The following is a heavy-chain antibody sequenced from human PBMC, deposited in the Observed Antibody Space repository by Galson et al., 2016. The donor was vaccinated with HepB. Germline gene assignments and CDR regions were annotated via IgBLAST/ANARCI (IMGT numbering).Heavy chain of an antibody. CDR3: ARGMEGHYYDNRGYRFY. CDR2: INSDGSRT. Sequence: SLRLSCAASGFTFSIYWMHWVRQAPGKGLVWVSRINSDGSRTTFADSVKGRFTISRDNAKNTLYLQMKSLRAEDTAVYYCARGMEGHYYDNRGYRFYWGQGTPVTVSS. CDR1: GFTFSIYW. V-gene: IGHV3-74*01. J-gene: IGHJ4*02. D-gene: IGHD3-22*01.